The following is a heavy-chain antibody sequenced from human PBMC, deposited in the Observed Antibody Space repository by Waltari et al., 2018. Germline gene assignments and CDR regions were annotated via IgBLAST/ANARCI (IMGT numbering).Heavy chain of an antibody. CDR2: IIPSFGTA. Sequence: QVQLVQSGAEVKKPGSSVKVSCKASGGTFSSYAISWVRQAPGQGLEWMGGIIPSFGTANYAQKFQGRVTITADKSTSTAYMELSSLRSEDTALYYCARGLHDFWSGYAHYFDYWGQGTLVTVSS. D-gene: IGHD3-3*01. CDR3: ARGLHDFWSGYAHYFDY. V-gene: IGHV1-69*14. CDR1: GGTFSSYA. J-gene: IGHJ4*02.